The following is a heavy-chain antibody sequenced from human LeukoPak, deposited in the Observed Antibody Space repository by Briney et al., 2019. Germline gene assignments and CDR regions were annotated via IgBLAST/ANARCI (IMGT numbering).Heavy chain of an antibody. V-gene: IGHV3-66*02. CDR3: ATHSSGWYVGDY. D-gene: IGHD6-19*01. J-gene: IGHJ4*02. CDR2: IYSGGST. CDR1: GFTVSSNY. Sequence: GGSLRLSYAPSGFTVSSNYMSWARQAPGKGLEWVSVIYSGGSTYYADSVKGRFTISRDNSKNTLYLQMNSLRAEDTAVYYCATHSSGWYVGDYWGQGTLVIVSS.